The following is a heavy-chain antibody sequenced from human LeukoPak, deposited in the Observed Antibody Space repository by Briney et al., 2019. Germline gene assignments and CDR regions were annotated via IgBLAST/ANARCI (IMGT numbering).Heavy chain of an antibody. CDR3: AGAKDSSGYLVPIDAFDI. CDR1: GGSINNYY. Sequence: SETLSLTCTVSGGSINNYYWTWIRQPPGKGLEWIGYIYYSGSTNYNPSLKSRVTISVDTSKNQFSLKLSSVTAADTAVYYCAGAKDSSGYLVPIDAFDIWGQGTMVTVSS. V-gene: IGHV4-59*01. D-gene: IGHD3-22*01. J-gene: IGHJ3*02. CDR2: IYYSGST.